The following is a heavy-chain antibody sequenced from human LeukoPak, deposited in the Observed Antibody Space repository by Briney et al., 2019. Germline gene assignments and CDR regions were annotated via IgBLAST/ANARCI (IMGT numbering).Heavy chain of an antibody. D-gene: IGHD3-3*01. CDR1: GGSFSGYY. J-gene: IGHJ5*02. Sequence: PSETLSLTCAVYGGSFSGYYWSWIRQPPGKGLEWIGEINHSGSTNYNPSLKSRVTISVDTSKNQFSLKLSSVTAADTAVYYCARGGVTIFGVVSRNWFDPWGQGTLVTVSS. CDR2: INHSGST. CDR3: ARGGVTIFGVVSRNWFDP. V-gene: IGHV4-34*01.